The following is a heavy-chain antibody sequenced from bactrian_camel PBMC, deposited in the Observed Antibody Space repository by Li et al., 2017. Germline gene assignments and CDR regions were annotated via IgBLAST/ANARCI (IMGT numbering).Heavy chain of an antibody. CDR3: AAGCRNSGGSGLDALAYYY. CDR2: TYTDNSNK. CDR1: GTTYNLNC. V-gene: IGHV3-2*01. D-gene: IGHD2*01. Sequence: VQLVESGGDSVQAGGSLRLACTLSGTTYNLNCMGWWRQRPGSSREGVAITYTDNSNKIFYTDSVKGRFTISRDNAKTTVYLQMNNTKPDDTAMYYCAAGCRNSGGSGLDALAYYYWGQGTQVTVS. J-gene: IGHJ4*01.